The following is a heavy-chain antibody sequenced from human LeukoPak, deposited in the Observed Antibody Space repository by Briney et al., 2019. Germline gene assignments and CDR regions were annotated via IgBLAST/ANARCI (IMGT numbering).Heavy chain of an antibody. Sequence: ASVKVSCKASGYTFTSYAMHWVRQAPGQRLEWMGWINAGTGNTKYSQKFQGRVTITRDTSASTAYMELSSLISEDTAIYYCARADMGASTSNFFDYWGQGTLVTVSS. CDR2: INAGTGNT. J-gene: IGHJ4*02. CDR3: ARADMGASTSNFFDY. V-gene: IGHV1-3*01. CDR1: GYTFTSYA. D-gene: IGHD1-26*01.